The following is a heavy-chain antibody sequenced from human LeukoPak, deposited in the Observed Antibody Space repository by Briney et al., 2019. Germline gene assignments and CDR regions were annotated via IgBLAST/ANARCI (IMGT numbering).Heavy chain of an antibody. Sequence: GGSLRLSCTASGFTFGDYAMSWVRQAPGKGLEWVGFIRSKAYGGTAEYAASVKGRFTISRDDPKSIAYLQMNSLTTEDTAVYYCTRFSSGYYNYYYYYYMDVWGKGTTVTVSS. CDR1: GFTFGDYA. CDR2: IRSKAYGGTA. V-gene: IGHV3-49*04. J-gene: IGHJ6*03. D-gene: IGHD3-3*01. CDR3: TRFSSGYYNYYYYYYMDV.